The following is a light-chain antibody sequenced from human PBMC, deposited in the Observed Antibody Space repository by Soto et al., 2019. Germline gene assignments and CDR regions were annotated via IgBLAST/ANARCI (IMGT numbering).Light chain of an antibody. CDR3: QQYNNWLPIT. V-gene: IGKV1-17*01. J-gene: IGKJ5*01. CDR1: QVITND. Sequence: IQMTQSPSSLSASVGDRLSITCRASQVITNDLGWYQQKPGKAPKRLIYGASTRATGIPARFSGSGSGTEFTLTISSLQSEDFAVYYCQQYNNWLPITFGQGTRLEIK. CDR2: GAS.